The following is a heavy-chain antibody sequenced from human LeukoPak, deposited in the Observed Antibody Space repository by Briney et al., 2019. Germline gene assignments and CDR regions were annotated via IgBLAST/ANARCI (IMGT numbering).Heavy chain of an antibody. CDR1: VYTFTDYY. J-gene: IGHJ4*02. Sequence: ASVKVSCKASVYTFTDYYMHWVRQAPGQGLEWMGWINPNSGGTNFAQKFQGRVTMTRDTSISTAYMELSRLRSDDTAVYYCAREGSSSWTPTYYFDYWGQGTLVTVSS. V-gene: IGHV1-2*02. D-gene: IGHD6-13*01. CDR2: INPNSGGT. CDR3: AREGSSSWTPTYYFDY.